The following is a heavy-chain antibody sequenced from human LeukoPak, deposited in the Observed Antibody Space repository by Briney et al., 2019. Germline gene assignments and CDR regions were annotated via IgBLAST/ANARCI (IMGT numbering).Heavy chain of an antibody. J-gene: IGHJ3*02. Sequence: KPGETLSLTCAVYGGSFSGYYWSWIRQPPGKGLEWIGEINHSGSTNYNPSLKSGVTLPVDTSKNQFSLTLSSVTAADTAVYYCARRPTRSGYSYGMANAFDIWGQGTMVTVSS. CDR1: GGSFSGYY. CDR2: INHSGST. D-gene: IGHD5-18*01. V-gene: IGHV4-34*01. CDR3: ARRPTRSGYSYGMANAFDI.